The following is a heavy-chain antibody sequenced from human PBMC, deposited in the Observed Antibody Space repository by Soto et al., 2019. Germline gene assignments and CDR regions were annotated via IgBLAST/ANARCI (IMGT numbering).Heavy chain of an antibody. CDR2: VRGKRGNDGT. Sequence: EVQLVESGGGLVQPGGSLKLSCAASGFAFSDSAMHWVRQASGKGLEWIGRVRGKRGNDGTAYAASVKGRFTISSDDSKSTTYLQMNSLKIEDTAVYYCTRRRDWTAVDPLDYWGQGTLVTVSS. J-gene: IGHJ4*02. CDR1: GFAFSDSA. D-gene: IGHD5-18*01. V-gene: IGHV3-73*02. CDR3: TRRRDWTAVDPLDY.